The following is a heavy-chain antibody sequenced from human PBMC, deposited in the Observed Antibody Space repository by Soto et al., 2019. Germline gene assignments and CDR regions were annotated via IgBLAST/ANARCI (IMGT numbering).Heavy chain of an antibody. CDR1: GFTLSSYA. V-gene: IGHV3-30-3*01. J-gene: IGHJ5*02. D-gene: IGHD1-26*01. CDR2: ISYDGSNK. CDR3: ARAFSIVGATSWFDP. Sequence: GGSLRLSCAASGFTLSSYAMHWVRQAPGKGLEWVAVISYDGSNKYYADSVKGRSTISRDNSKNTLYLQMNSLRAEDTAVYYCARAFSIVGATSWFDPWGQGTLVAVSS.